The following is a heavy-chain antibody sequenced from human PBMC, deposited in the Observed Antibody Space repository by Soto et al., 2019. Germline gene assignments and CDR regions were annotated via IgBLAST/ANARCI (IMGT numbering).Heavy chain of an antibody. V-gene: IGHV1-18*01. CDR1: GCTFYSHS. CDR2: INADYGNT. J-gene: IGHJ6*02. Sequence: QAQLVQSGAEVRKPGASVKVPCQASGCTFYSHSIRWVRQAPGKGLEWMGRINADYGNTQYAQKFRGRVTMTTDTSTTTVYMELTNRRSDDTAVYYCARCIQGDYYYGMDVWGQGTTGTVSS. D-gene: IGHD5-18*01. CDR3: ARCIQGDYYYGMDV.